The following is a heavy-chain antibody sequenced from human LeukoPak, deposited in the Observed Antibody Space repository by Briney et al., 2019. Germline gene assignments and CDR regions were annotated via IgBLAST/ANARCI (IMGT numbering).Heavy chain of an antibody. V-gene: IGHV3-9*01. J-gene: IGHJ6*02. CDR3: AKEVTRRAHYYYYGMDV. Sequence: PGGSLRLSCAASGFTFDDYAMHWVRQAPGKGLEWVSGISWNSGSIGYADSVKGRFTISRDSAKNSLYLQMNSLRAEDTALYYCAKEVTRRAHYYYYGMDVWGQGTTVTVSS. CDR1: GFTFDDYA. D-gene: IGHD4-23*01. CDR2: ISWNSGSI.